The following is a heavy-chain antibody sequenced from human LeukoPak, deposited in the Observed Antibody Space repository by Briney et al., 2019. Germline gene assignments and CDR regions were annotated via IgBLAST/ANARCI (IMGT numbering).Heavy chain of an antibody. CDR2: IYYSGST. CDR3: ARGGDSMIVVGPFDY. D-gene: IGHD3-22*01. CDR1: GGSISSSSYY. V-gene: IGHV4-39*01. J-gene: IGHJ4*02. Sequence: SETLSLTCTVSGGSISSSSYYWGWIRQPPAKGLEWIGSIYYSGSTYYNPSLKSRVTISVDTSKNQFSLKLSSVTAADTAVYYCARGGDSMIVVGPFDYWGQGTLVTVSS.